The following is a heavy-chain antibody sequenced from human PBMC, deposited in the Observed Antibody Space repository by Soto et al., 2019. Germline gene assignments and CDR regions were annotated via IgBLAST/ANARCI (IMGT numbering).Heavy chain of an antibody. CDR1: GGSISGYY. D-gene: IGHD6-13*01. CDR2: IYYRGST. CDR3: ARQQLLPFYYALDV. V-gene: IGHV4-59*07. J-gene: IGHJ6*02. Sequence: QVQLQESGPGLVKPSDTLSLTCTVSGGSISGYYWSWIRQPPGKGLEYIGYIYYRGSTNNNPSLKTQVTMSVDTSRNQFSLKVNSVTAADTAVYYCARQQLLPFYYALDVWGQGTTVTVSS.